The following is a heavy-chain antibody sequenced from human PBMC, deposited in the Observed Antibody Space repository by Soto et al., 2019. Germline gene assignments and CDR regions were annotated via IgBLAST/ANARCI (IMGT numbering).Heavy chain of an antibody. CDR3: ARGRHGDYPNWFDP. D-gene: IGHD4-17*01. J-gene: IGHJ5*02. V-gene: IGHV4-59*01. CDR2: IYYSGST. CDR1: GGSISSYY. Sequence: SETLSLTCTVSGGSISSYYWSWIRQPPGKGLEWIGYIYYSGSTNYNPSLKSRVTISVDTSKNQFSLKLSSVTAADTAVYYCARGRHGDYPNWFDPWGQGTLVTVSS.